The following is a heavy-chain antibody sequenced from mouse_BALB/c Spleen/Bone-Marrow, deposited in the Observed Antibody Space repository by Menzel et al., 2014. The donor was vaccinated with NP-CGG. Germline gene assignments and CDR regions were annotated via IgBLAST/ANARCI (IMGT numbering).Heavy chain of an antibody. Sequence: EVQLVESGGGLVKPGGSLKLSCAASGFTFSTYSMSWVRQTPEKRLEWVATISSGGGNTYYSDSVKGRFTISRDNGKNNLYQQMSSLRSEDTALFHCVKSSPFCNGKGGDYAMDYWGQGTSVTVPS. V-gene: IGHV5-9*03. J-gene: IGHJ4*01. D-gene: IGHD2-1*01. CDR2: ISSGGGNT. CDR3: VKSSPFCNGKGGDYAMDY. CDR1: GFTFSTYS.